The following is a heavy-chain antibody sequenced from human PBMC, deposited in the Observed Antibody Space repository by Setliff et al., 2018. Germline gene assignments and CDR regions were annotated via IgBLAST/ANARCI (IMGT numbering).Heavy chain of an antibody. CDR3: ARRATYYNFWSGYYDY. Sequence: SETLSLTCTVSGGSISSSSYYWGWIRQPPGKGLEWIGSVYYSGSTYYNPSLKSRVTISVDTSKNQFSLKLSSVTAADTAVYYCARRATYYNFWSGYYDYWGQGTLVTVSS. CDR1: GGSISSSSYY. V-gene: IGHV4-39*07. J-gene: IGHJ4*02. CDR2: VYYSGST. D-gene: IGHD3-3*01.